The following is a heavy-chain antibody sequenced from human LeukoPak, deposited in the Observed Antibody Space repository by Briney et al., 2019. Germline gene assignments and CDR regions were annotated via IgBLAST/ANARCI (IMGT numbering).Heavy chain of an antibody. V-gene: IGHV4-31*03. CDR2: IYYSGNT. D-gene: IGHD3-3*01. Sequence: SETLSLTCTVSGDSISSGGYYWSWIRQHPGKGLEWIGYIYYSGNTYYNPSLKSRVTISVDTSKNQFFLNLTSVTAADTAVYYCARAQAQISIYGVVNRWGNWIAPWGQGTLVTVSS. J-gene: IGHJ5*02. CDR1: GDSISSGGYY. CDR3: ARAQAQISIYGVVNRWGNWIAP.